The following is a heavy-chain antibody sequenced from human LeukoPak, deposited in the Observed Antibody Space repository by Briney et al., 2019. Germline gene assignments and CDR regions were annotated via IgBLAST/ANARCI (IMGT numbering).Heavy chain of an antibody. CDR2: VKSKSEGGTT. CDR3: ATGWQLIDF. CDR1: GFTFNSYN. Sequence: GGSLRLSCLASGFTFNSYNMNWVRQAPGKGLEYLGRVKSKSEGGTTDYAAPVKGRFTISRDDSKSTLYLQMNSLKTEDTAVYYCATGWQLIDFWGQGTLVTVSS. D-gene: IGHD6-13*01. J-gene: IGHJ4*02. V-gene: IGHV3-15*01.